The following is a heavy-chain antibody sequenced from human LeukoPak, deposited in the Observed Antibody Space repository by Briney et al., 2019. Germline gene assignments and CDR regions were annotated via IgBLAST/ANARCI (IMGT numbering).Heavy chain of an antibody. CDR2: ISWNSGTI. CDR3: AKDNRRHYTSGPNPDSLH. V-gene: IGHV3-9*01. Sequence: GGSLRLSCAGSGFIFNNYAMHWVRQPPGKGLEWVSGISWNSGTIDYADSVRGRFTISRDSAKNSLYLQMDSLRVEDTAFYYCAKDNRRHYTSGPNPDSLHWGQGALVTVSS. CDR1: GFIFNNYA. J-gene: IGHJ4*02. D-gene: IGHD6-19*01.